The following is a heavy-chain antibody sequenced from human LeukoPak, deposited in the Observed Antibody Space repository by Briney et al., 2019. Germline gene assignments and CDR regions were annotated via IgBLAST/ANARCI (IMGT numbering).Heavy chain of an antibody. CDR2: ISGSGGST. Sequence: GGSLRLSCAASGFTFSSYVMSWVRQAPGKGLEWGSAISGSGGSTYYADSVKGRFTISRDNSKNTLYLQMNSLRAEDTAVYYCAKGTDFWSGYCDYWGQGTLVTVSS. CDR1: GFTFSSYV. V-gene: IGHV3-23*01. D-gene: IGHD3-3*01. J-gene: IGHJ4*02. CDR3: AKGTDFWSGYCDY.